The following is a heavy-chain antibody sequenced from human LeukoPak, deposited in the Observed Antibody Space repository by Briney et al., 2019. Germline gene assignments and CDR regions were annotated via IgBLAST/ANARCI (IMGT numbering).Heavy chain of an antibody. V-gene: IGHV1-2*02. D-gene: IGHD3-10*01. Sequence: ASVKVSCKASGYTFTGYYIHWLRQAPGQGLEWMGWINSNSGDTNYAQKFQGRVTMTRDTSISTAYMELSSLRSADTAVYYCARSVREVIDSSRAPFDYWGQGTLVTVSS. CDR1: GYTFTGYY. J-gene: IGHJ4*02. CDR2: INSNSGDT. CDR3: ARSVREVIDSSRAPFDY.